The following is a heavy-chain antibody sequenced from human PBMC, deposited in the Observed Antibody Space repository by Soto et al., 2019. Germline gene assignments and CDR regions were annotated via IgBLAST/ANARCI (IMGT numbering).Heavy chain of an antibody. CDR2: IYHSGST. D-gene: IGHD3-10*01. Sequence: SETLSLTCAVSGGSISSGGYSWSWIRQPPGKGLEWIGYIYHSGSTYYNPSLKSRVTISVDRSKNQFSLKLSSVTAADTAVYYCARASGYYGSGSYGLYNWFDPWGQGTLVTVSS. CDR3: ARASGYYGSGSYGLYNWFDP. CDR1: GGSISSGGYS. J-gene: IGHJ5*02. V-gene: IGHV4-30-2*01.